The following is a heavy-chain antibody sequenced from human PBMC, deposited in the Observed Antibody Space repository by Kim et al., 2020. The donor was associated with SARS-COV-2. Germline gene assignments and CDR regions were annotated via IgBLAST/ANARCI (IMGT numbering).Heavy chain of an antibody. Sequence: SVKVSCKASGGTFSSYAISWVRQAPGQGLEWMGGIIPIFGTANYAQKFQGRVTITADESTSTAYMELSSLRSEDTAVYYCASERRGQWLATYYFDYWGQGTLVTVSS. CDR2: IIPIFGTA. J-gene: IGHJ4*02. CDR1: GGTFSSYA. D-gene: IGHD6-19*01. CDR3: ASERRGQWLATYYFDY. V-gene: IGHV1-69*13.